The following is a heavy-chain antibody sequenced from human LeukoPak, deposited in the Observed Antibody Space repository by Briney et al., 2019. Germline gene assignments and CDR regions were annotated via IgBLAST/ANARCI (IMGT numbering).Heavy chain of an antibody. Sequence: SETLSLTCAVSGGSISSSNWWSWVRQPPGKGLEWIGEIYHSGSTNYNPSLKSRVTISVDKSKNQFSLKLSSVTAADTAVYYCARGYYSSSWLGVLDYYYGMDVWGQGTTVTVSS. D-gene: IGHD6-13*01. CDR2: IYHSGST. J-gene: IGHJ6*02. V-gene: IGHV4-4*02. CDR1: GGSISSSNW. CDR3: ARGYYSSSWLGVLDYYYGMDV.